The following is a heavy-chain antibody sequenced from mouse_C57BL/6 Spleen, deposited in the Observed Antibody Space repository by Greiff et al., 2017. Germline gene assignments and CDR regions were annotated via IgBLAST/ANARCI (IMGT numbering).Heavy chain of an antibody. CDR3: ASDYYGSSYYFDY. CDR1: GYTFTSYW. V-gene: IGHV1-7*01. J-gene: IGHJ2*01. Sequence: LQESGAELAKPGASVKLSCKASGYTFTSYWMHWVKQRPGQGLEWIGYINPSSGYTKYNQKFKDKTTLTADKTSSTAYMQLSSLTYDDSAVYYCASDYYGSSYYFDYWGQGTTLTVSS. D-gene: IGHD1-1*01. CDR2: INPSSGYT.